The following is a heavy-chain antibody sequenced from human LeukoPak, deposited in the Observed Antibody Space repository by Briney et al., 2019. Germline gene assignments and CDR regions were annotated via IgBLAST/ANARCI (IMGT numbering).Heavy chain of an antibody. V-gene: IGHV4-39*07. CDR1: GGSISSSSYY. J-gene: IGHJ4*02. Sequence: SETLSLTCTVSGGSISSSSYYWGWIRQPPGKGLEWIGSIYYSGSTYYNPSLKSRVTISVDTSKNQFSLKLSSVTAADTAVYYCARESYGSGSSWGQGTLVTVSS. D-gene: IGHD3-10*01. CDR3: ARESYGSGSS. CDR2: IYYSGST.